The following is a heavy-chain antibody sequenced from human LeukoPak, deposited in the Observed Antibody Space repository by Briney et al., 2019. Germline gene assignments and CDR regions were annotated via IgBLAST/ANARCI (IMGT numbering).Heavy chain of an antibody. Sequence: SVKVSCKASGGTFGSYAISWVRQAPGQGLEWMGGIIPIFGTANYAQKFQGRVTITTDESTSTAYMELSSLRSEDTAVYYCARALTIFGVVTPGTSFDYWGQGTLVTVSS. J-gene: IGHJ4*02. D-gene: IGHD3-3*01. CDR1: GGTFGSYA. CDR2: IIPIFGTA. CDR3: ARALTIFGVVTPGTSFDY. V-gene: IGHV1-69*05.